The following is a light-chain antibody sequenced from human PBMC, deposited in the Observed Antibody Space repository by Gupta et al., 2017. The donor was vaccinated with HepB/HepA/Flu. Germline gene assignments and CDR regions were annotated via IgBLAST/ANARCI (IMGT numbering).Light chain of an antibody. J-gene: IGKJ3*01. CDR2: AAS. CDR1: QGISSY. Sequence: AIRMTQSPSSFSASTGDRVTSTCRASQGISSYLAWYQQKPGKAPKLLIYAASTWQSGVLSRFSGSCPGTNVALTIIGLQLEEFATYYFHQDKSYPHLTFGHGTKVDIK. CDR3: HQDKSYPHLT. V-gene: IGKV1-8*01.